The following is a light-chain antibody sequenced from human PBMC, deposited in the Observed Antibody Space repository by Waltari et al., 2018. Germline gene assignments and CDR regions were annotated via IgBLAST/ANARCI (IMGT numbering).Light chain of an antibody. V-gene: IGLV3-10*01. J-gene: IGLJ3*02. CDR2: EDT. CDR1: DLPKKY. CDR3: YSTDSSGNHRV. Sequence: SYELTQPPSVSVSPGQTARITCSGDDLPKKYAYWYQQKPGQAPVVVIYEDTKRPSGIPGGFACSSSGTMATFTISGAQVEDEADYYCYSTDSSGNHRVFGRGTKLTVL.